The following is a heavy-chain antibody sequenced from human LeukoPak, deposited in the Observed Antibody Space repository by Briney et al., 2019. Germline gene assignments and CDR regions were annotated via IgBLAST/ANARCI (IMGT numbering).Heavy chain of an antibody. CDR3: AKEANDILTGYPLGYFDY. V-gene: IGHV3-23*01. Sequence: PGGSLRLSCAASGFTFSSYAMSWVRQAPGKGLDWVSAISSSGGSTYYADSVKGRFTISRDNSKNTLYLQMNSLRAEDTAVYYCAKEANDILTGYPLGYFDYWGQGTLVTVSS. D-gene: IGHD3-9*01. CDR2: ISSSGGST. J-gene: IGHJ4*02. CDR1: GFTFSSYA.